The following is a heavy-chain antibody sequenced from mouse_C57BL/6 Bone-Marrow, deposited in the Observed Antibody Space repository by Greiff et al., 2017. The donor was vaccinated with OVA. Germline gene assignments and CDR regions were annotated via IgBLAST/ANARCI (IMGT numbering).Heavy chain of an antibody. V-gene: IGHV7-3*01. CDR2: IRNKANGYTT. CDR3: ARCYYGSSYAMDY. CDR1: GFTFTDYY. J-gene: IGHJ4*01. Sequence: EVKLMESGGGLVQPGGSLSLSCAASGFTFTDYYMSWVRQPPGKALEWLGFIRNKANGYTTEYSASVKGRFTISRDNSQSILYLQMNALRAEDSATYYCARCYYGSSYAMDYWGQGTSVTVSS. D-gene: IGHD1-1*01.